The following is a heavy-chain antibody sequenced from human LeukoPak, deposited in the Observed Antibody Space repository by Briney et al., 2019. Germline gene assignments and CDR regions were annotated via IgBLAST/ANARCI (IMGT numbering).Heavy chain of an antibody. Sequence: SETLSLTCTVSGGSISSGGYYWSWIRQHPGKGLEWIGYIYYSGSTYYNPSLKSRVTISVDKSKNQFSLKLSSVTAADTAVYYCARESGEGGPGWFDPWGQGTLVTVSS. D-gene: IGHD6-25*01. CDR2: IYYSGST. CDR3: ARESGEGGPGWFDP. J-gene: IGHJ5*02. CDR1: GGSISSGGYY. V-gene: IGHV4-31*03.